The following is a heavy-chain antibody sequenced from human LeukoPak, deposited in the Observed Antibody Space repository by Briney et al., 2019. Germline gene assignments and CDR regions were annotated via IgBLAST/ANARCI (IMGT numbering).Heavy chain of an antibody. J-gene: IGHJ5*02. CDR3: ARDAHCTGVSCYSPYNWFDP. CDR2: IYFSGTT. CDR1: GGSISSGGYY. D-gene: IGHD2-15*01. Sequence: PSQTLSLTCTVSGGSISSGGYYWSWIRQPPGKGLEWIGSIYFSGTTYYNPSLQSRVTISVDTAKNQFSLKVTSVTAADTAAYYCARDAHCTGVSCYSPYNWFDPWGQGTLVTVSS. V-gene: IGHV4-39*07.